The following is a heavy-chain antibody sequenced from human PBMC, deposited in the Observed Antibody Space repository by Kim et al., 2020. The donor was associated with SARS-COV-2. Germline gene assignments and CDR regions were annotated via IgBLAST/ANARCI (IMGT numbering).Heavy chain of an antibody. D-gene: IGHD3-16*01. J-gene: IGHJ4*02. Sequence: AASVKGRFTSSRDNPKNIFFLQMNSLKVDDTAVYYCVRGRWGRALVIDFWGQGTLVNVSS. CDR3: VRGRWGRALVIDF. V-gene: IGHV3-74*01.